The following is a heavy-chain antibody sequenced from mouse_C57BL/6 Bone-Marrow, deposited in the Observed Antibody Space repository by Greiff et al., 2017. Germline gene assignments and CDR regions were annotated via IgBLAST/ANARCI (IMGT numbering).Heavy chain of an antibody. CDR1: GFTFSSYA. V-gene: IGHV5-9-1*02. Sequence: EVQVVESGEGLVKPGGSLKLSCAASGFTFSSYAMSWVRQTPEQRLEWVAYISSCGDYIYYAETVKGRFTISRDNARNTLYMQRSSLKSEDTAMYYCTRGTYDDYARFYLDYWGQGTTLTVSS. CDR2: ISSCGDYI. J-gene: IGHJ2*01. D-gene: IGHD2-4*01. CDR3: TRGTYDDYARFYLDY.